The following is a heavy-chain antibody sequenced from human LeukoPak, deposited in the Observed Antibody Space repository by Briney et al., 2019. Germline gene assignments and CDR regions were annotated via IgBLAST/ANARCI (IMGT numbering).Heavy chain of an antibody. CDR1: GFTFSSYG. J-gene: IGHJ4*02. D-gene: IGHD6-13*01. V-gene: IGHV3-23*01. CDR3: AKTRPLDSSSWSHGDY. Sequence: GGSLRLSCAASGFTFSSYGMSWVRQAPGKGLEWVSAISGSGDSTYYGDSVKGRFTISRDNSKNTLYLQMNSLRAEDTAVYYCAKTRPLDSSSWSHGDYWGQGTLVTVSS. CDR2: ISGSGDST.